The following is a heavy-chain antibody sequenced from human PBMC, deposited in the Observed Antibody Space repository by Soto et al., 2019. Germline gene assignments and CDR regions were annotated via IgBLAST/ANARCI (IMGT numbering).Heavy chain of an antibody. Sequence: QLQLQESGSGLVKPSQTLSLTCAVSGGSISSDGYSWRWIRQPPGKGLEWIGYIYHSVSTYYNPSLKSLVTISVDRSKNQFSLKLISVTAADTAVYVCAMIPGPWGQGTLVTVSS. D-gene: IGHD2-21*01. J-gene: IGHJ5*02. CDR2: IYHSVST. V-gene: IGHV4-30-2*01. CDR3: AMIPGP. CDR1: GGSISSDGYS.